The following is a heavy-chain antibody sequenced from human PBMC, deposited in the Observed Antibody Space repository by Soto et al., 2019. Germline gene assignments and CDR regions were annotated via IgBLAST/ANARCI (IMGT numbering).Heavy chain of an antibody. CDR1: GYTLTELS. V-gene: IGHV1-24*01. D-gene: IGHD2-15*01. J-gene: IGHJ1*01. Sequence: ASVKVSCKVSGYTLTELSMHWVRQAPGKGLEWMGGFDPEDGEKIYAQKFQGRVTMTEETSTDTAYMELSSLRSEDTAVYYCATWAANFQHWGQGTLVTVSS. CDR2: FDPEDGEK. CDR3: ATWAANFQH.